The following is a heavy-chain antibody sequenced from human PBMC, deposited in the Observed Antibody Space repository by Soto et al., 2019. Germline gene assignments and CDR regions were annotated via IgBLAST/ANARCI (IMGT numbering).Heavy chain of an antibody. CDR2: ITTYNGNT. CDR1: GYSFTSYG. CDR3: ARFSGGVCNTYYFYYGMDV. V-gene: IGHV1-18*04. Sequence: ASVKVSCKASGYSFTSYGISWVRQAPGQGLDWMGWITTYNGNTEYAQDLQGRVTMTTDTSTSTAYMELRSLRSDDTAVYYCARFSGGVCNTYYFYYGMDVWGQGTTVTVSS. J-gene: IGHJ6*02. D-gene: IGHD2-15*01.